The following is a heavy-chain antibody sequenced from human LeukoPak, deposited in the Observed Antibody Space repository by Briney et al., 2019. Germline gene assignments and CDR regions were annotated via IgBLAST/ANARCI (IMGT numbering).Heavy chain of an antibody. CDR1: GGSIRNYL. CDR2: IFHTGST. CDR3: ASSDDIVIVPGTSQQYLLH. Sequence: SETLSLTCTVSGGSIRNYLWSWIRQPPGKGLEWLGYIFHTGSTYYDPTLRSRVTISVDTSKNQISLQLSSVTAADTAVYFCASSDDIVIVPGTSQQYLLHWGRGTLVTVSS. J-gene: IGHJ1*01. V-gene: IGHV4-59*01. D-gene: IGHD3-16*02.